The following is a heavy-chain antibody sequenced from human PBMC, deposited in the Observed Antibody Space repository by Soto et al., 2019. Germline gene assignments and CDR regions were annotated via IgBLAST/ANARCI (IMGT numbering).Heavy chain of an antibody. Sequence: SETLGLTCTVAGGASSSHYWNWIRRPPGKGLEWIGFIYYTGRTNYNPSLKSRLTISVDTSKNQFSLKLSSVTAADTAVYYCARDSGSSYYYYYGMDVWGQGTTVTVSS. CDR3: ARDSGSSYYYYYGMDV. V-gene: IGHV4-59*11. CDR1: GGASSSHY. J-gene: IGHJ6*02. CDR2: IYYTGRT. D-gene: IGHD1-26*01.